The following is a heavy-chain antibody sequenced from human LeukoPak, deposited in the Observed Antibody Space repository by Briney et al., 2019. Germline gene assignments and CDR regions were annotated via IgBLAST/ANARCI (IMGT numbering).Heavy chain of an antibody. Sequence: SETLSLTCTVSDDSISRYYWSWIRQPAGKGLEWIGRIYTSGITNYNPSLKSRVGMSADTSKNQLSLKLSSVTPADTAVYYCARDSYYWGQGTLVTVSS. CDR2: IYTSGIT. CDR3: ARDSYY. CDR1: DDSISRYY. V-gene: IGHV4-4*07. J-gene: IGHJ4*02.